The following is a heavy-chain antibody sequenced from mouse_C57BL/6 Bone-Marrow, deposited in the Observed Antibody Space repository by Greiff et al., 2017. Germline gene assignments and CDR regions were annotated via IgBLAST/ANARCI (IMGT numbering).Heavy chain of an antibody. J-gene: IGHJ2*01. CDR1: GFTFTDYY. D-gene: IGHD4-1*01. V-gene: IGHV7-3*01. Sequence: EVMLVESGGGLVQPGGSLSLSCAASGFTFTDYYMSWVRQPPGKALEWLGFIRNTANGYTTEYSASVKGRFTISRDNSQSILYLQMNALRAEDSATYYCARYRFLPPNWAFDYWGQGTTLTVSS. CDR3: ARYRFLPPNWAFDY. CDR2: IRNTANGYTT.